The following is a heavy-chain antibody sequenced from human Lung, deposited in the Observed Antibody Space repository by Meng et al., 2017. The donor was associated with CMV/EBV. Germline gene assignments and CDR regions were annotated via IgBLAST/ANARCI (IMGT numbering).Heavy chain of an antibody. V-gene: IGHV3-23*01. J-gene: IGHJ4*02. Sequence: GESLKISCAASGFTISDYSMIWVRQAPGKGLEWVSSISGSGGTTHYVDSVKGRFTISKDTSRDTLYLQMNSLRAEDTAVYYCAKELHSGWSYYFDYWGQGALVTVSS. CDR3: AKELHSGWSYYFDY. D-gene: IGHD6-19*01. CDR2: ISGSGGTT. CDR1: GFTISDYS.